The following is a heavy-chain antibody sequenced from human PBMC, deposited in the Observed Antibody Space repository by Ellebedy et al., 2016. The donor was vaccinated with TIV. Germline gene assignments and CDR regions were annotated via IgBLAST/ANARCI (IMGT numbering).Heavy chain of an antibody. D-gene: IGHD5-18*01. CDR1: GFTFSRYA. V-gene: IGHV3-48*02. Sequence: GESLKISCAASGFTFSRYAMNWVRQAPGKGLEWVSYISASSANIHYADSVKGRFTISRDNAKNSLDLQMNSLRDEDTAVYYCAREGDTAMVHGLDVWGQGTAVTVSS. CDR3: AREGDTAMVHGLDV. J-gene: IGHJ6*02. CDR2: ISASSANI.